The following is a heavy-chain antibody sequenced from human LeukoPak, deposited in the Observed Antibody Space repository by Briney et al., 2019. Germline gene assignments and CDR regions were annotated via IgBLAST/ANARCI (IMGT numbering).Heavy chain of an antibody. D-gene: IGHD3-3*01. CDR2: ISGSGGST. J-gene: IGHJ6*02. CDR1: GFTFSSYA. CDR3: ARDYDFWSGYPVYGMDV. Sequence: GGSLRLSCAASGFTFSSYAMSWVRQAPGKGLEWVSAISGSGGSTYYADSVKGRFTISRDNSKNSLYLQMNSLRAEDTAVYYCARDYDFWSGYPVYGMDVWGQGTTVTVSS. V-gene: IGHV3-23*01.